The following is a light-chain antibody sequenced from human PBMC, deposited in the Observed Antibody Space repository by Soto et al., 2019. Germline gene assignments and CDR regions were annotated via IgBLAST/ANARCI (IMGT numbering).Light chain of an antibody. Sequence: EIVLTQSPATLSLSPGERVTLSCRASQSVSNYLAWFQQKPGQAPRLLIYDASNRATGIPARFSGRGSGTDFTLTISSLEPEDFAVYYCQQRRQWVTFGGGTKVEIK. V-gene: IGKV3-11*01. CDR2: DAS. CDR1: QSVSNY. CDR3: QQRRQWVT. J-gene: IGKJ4*01.